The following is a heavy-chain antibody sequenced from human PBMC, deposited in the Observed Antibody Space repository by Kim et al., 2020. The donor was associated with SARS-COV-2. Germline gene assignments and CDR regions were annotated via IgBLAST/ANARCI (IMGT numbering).Heavy chain of an antibody. CDR3: ASPGPEYYYGSGSYYNDY. CDR1: GGSFSGYY. D-gene: IGHD3-10*01. J-gene: IGHJ4*02. CDR2: INHSGST. V-gene: IGHV4-34*01. Sequence: SETLSLTCAVYGGSFSGYYWSWIRQPPGKGLEWIGEINHSGSTNYNPSLKSRVTISVDTSKNQFSLKLSSVTAADTAVYYCASPGPEYYYGSGSYYNDYWGQGTLVTVSS.